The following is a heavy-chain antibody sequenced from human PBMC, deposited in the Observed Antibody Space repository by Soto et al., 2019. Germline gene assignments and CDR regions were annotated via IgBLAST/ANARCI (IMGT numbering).Heavy chain of an antibody. Sequence: SETLSLTCTVSGGSISTYYWSWIRQSPDKGLEWIGYIYRTGSTHYNPSLNSRAAISLGTSRNQFSLQLNSVTAVDTAVYFCARQIGDDPFDIWGQGTMVTVSS. CDR1: GGSISTYY. D-gene: IGHD3-3*01. J-gene: IGHJ3*02. V-gene: IGHV4-4*09. CDR3: ARQIGDDPFDI. CDR2: IYRTGST.